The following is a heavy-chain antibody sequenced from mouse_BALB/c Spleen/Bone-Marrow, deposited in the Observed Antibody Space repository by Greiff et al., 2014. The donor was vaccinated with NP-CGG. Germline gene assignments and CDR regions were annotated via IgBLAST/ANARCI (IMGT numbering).Heavy chain of an antibody. Sequence: QVQLQQSGAELAKPGASVKMSCKASGYSFTNYWMHWVKQRPGRGLEWIGYISPSTGYSEYNQKFKDKATLTADKSSNIAYMQLSSLTSEDSAVYYCARYGNYPLFAYWGQGTLVTVSA. CDR3: ARYGNYPLFAY. CDR2: ISPSTGYS. J-gene: IGHJ3*01. CDR1: GYSFTNYW. D-gene: IGHD2-1*01. V-gene: IGHV1-7*01.